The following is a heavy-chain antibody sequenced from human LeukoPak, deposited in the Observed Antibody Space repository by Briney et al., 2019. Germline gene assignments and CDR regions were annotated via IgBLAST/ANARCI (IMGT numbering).Heavy chain of an antibody. V-gene: IGHV3-74*01. CDR3: AREYGYNTAHFDY. J-gene: IGHJ4*02. D-gene: IGHD5-24*01. CDR2: INMDGSIT. Sequence: GRSLRLSCGTSGFSFSNYGMHWVRQAPGKGLVWVSRINMDGSITSYADSVKGRFIISRDNAKSTLYLQMNNLRAESTAVYYCAREYGYNTAHFDYWGQGTLVTVSS. CDR1: GFSFSNYG.